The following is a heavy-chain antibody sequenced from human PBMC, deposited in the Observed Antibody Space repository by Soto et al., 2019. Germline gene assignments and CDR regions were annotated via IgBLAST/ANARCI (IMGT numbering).Heavy chain of an antibody. CDR3: ARVVAAAGTAPYYYYGMDV. CDR1: GGSISSYY. J-gene: IGHJ6*02. CDR2: IYYSGST. D-gene: IGHD6-13*01. Sequence: PSETLSLTCTVSGGSISSYYWSWIRQHPGKGLVWIGYIYYSGSTYYNPSLKSRVTISVDTSKNQFSLKLSSVTAADTAVYYCARVVAAAGTAPYYYYGMDVWGQGTTVTVSS. V-gene: IGHV4-59*06.